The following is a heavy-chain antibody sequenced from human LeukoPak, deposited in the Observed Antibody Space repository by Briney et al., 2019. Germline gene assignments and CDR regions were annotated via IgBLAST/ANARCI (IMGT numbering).Heavy chain of an antibody. CDR2: IYPDDSDT. CDR3: ARLAYCSNDVCYSNYYYSMDV. Sequence: GESLKISCKGSGYTFSSYWIGRVRQMPGKGLECMGIIYPDDSDTRYSPSFQGQVTISADKSISTAYLQWSSLKASDTAMYYCARLAYCSNDVCYSNYYYSMDVWGKGTTVTVSS. J-gene: IGHJ6*03. CDR1: GYTFSSYW. V-gene: IGHV5-51*01. D-gene: IGHD2-8*01.